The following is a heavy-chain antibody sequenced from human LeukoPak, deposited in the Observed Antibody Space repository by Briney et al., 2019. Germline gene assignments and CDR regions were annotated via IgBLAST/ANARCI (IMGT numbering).Heavy chain of an antibody. Sequence: SETLSLTCTVSGGSISSSSYYWGWIRQPPGKGLEWIGSIYYSGSTYYNPSLKSRVTISVNTSKNQVSLKMTSVTAADTAVYYCARTGSSWMGAFDVWGQGTMVTVSS. CDR2: IYYSGST. CDR1: GGSISSSSYY. CDR3: ARTGSSWMGAFDV. V-gene: IGHV4-39*07. D-gene: IGHD1-26*01. J-gene: IGHJ3*01.